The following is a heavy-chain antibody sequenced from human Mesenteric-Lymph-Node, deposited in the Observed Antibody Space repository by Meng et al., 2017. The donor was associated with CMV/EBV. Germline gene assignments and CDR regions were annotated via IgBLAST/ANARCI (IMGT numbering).Heavy chain of an antibody. CDR2: VSSDGNNQ. Sequence: GESLKISCAASGFTFSTYAMHWVRQAPGKGLEWVAVVSSDGNNQHYAGSVQGRFTISRDSSKNTLSLQMNSLRAEDTAVYYCAKIQDIVVVPAEGLNWFDPWGQGTLVTVSS. CDR3: AKIQDIVVVPAEGLNWFDP. J-gene: IGHJ5*02. CDR1: GFTFSTYA. D-gene: IGHD2-2*01. V-gene: IGHV3-30-3*02.